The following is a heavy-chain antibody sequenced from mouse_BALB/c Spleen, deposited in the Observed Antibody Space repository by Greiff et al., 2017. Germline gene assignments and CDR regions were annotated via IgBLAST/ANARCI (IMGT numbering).Heavy chain of an antibody. CDR3: TPITTVGNYAMDY. D-gene: IGHD1-1*01. CDR1: GFNIKDYY. J-gene: IGHJ4*01. Sequence: EVKLEESGAELVRSGASVKLSCTASGFNIKDYYMHWVKQRPEQGLEWIGWIDPENGDTEYAPKFQGKATMTADTSSNTAYLQLSSLTSEDTAVYYCTPITTVGNYAMDYWGQGTSVTVSS. CDR2: IDPENGDT. V-gene: IGHV14-4*02.